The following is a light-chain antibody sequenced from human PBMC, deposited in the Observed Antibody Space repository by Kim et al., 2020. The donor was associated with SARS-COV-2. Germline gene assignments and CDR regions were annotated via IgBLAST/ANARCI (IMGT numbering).Light chain of an antibody. Sequence: DIQMTQSPSTLSASVGDRVTITCRASQSVSSWLAWYQQKPGKAPKLLIYKASTLEGGVPSRFSGRGSGTEFTLTINSLQPDDFATYSCQQYDSHPYTFGPGTTLEI. CDR2: KAS. CDR3: QQYDSHPYT. CDR1: QSVSSW. J-gene: IGKJ2*01. V-gene: IGKV1-5*03.